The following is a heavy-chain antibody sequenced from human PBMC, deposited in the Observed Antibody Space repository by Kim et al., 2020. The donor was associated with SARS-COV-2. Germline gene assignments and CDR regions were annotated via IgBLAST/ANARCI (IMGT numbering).Heavy chain of an antibody. D-gene: IGHD3-10*01. CDR3: VREGRHPFDFDF. Sequence: GGSLRLSCAASGFTFSSSEMNWVRQVPGKGLEWVSYISIGDNTIYYVDSVKGRFTISSDNDKNSLYLQMNSLRAEDTAIYYCVREGRHPFDFDFWGQGTLVTVSS. CDR2: ISIGDNTI. CDR1: GFTFSSSE. J-gene: IGHJ4*02. V-gene: IGHV3-48*03.